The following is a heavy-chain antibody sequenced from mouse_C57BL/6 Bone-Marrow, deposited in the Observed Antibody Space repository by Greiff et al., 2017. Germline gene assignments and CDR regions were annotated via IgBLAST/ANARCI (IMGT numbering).Heavy chain of an antibody. CDR1: GYTFTSYW. CDR3: ARWSTTEVATRYYFDY. J-gene: IGHJ2*01. Sequence: QVQLQQPGAELVKPGASVKLSCKASGYTFTSYWMHWVKQRPGQGLEWIGLIHPNSGSTKYNEKFKSKATLTVDKSSSTAYMQLSSLTSEDSAVYYSARWSTTEVATRYYFDYWGQGTTLTGSS. D-gene: IGHD1-1*01. V-gene: IGHV1-64*01. CDR2: IHPNSGST.